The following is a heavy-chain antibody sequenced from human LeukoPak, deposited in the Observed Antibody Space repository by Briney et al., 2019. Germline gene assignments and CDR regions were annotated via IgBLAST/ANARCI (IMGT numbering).Heavy chain of an antibody. CDR2: ISSNGGST. CDR3: ARGLLRIVGASYFDY. J-gene: IGHJ4*02. D-gene: IGHD1-26*01. Sequence: PGGSLRLSCAASGFTFSSYAMHWVRQAPGKGLEYVSAISSNGGSTHYANSVKGRFTISRDNSKNTLYLQMGSLRAEDMAVYYCARGLLRIVGASYFDYWGQGTLVTVSS. CDR1: GFTFSSYA. V-gene: IGHV3-64*01.